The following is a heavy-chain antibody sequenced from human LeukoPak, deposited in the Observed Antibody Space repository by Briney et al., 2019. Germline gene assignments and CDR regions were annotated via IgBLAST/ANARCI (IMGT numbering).Heavy chain of an antibody. CDR3: ARSYYDILTGYPRPYYYYGMDV. CDR1: GYTFTSYA. J-gene: IGHJ6*02. D-gene: IGHD3-9*01. V-gene: IGHV7-4-1*02. CDR2: INTNTGNP. Sequence: ASVKVSCKASGYTFTSYAMNWVRQAPGQGLEWMGWINTNTGNPTYAQGFTGRFVFSLDTSVSTAYLQISSLKAEDTAVYYCARSYYDILTGYPRPYYYYGMDVWGQGTTVTVSS.